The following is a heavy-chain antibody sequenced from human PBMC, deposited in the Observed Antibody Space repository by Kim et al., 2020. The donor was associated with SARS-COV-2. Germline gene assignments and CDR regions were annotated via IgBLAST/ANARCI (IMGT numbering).Heavy chain of an antibody. J-gene: IGHJ4*02. Sequence: SETLSLTCTVSGGSISSYYWSWIRQPPGKGLEWIGYIYYIGSTNYNPSLKSRVTISVDTTKNQFSLKLSSVPAADTAVYYCARFPSSGWYNFDYWGQRTLVTVSS. V-gene: IGHV4-59*01. CDR1: GGSISSYY. CDR3: ARFPSSGWYNFDY. CDR2: IYYIGST. D-gene: IGHD6-19*01.